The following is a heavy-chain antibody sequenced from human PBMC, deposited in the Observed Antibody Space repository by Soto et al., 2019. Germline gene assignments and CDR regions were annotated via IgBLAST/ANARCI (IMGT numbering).Heavy chain of an antibody. CDR2: IDPRDSYT. CDR3: ARLGLYYYDSSGYYIDY. J-gene: IGHJ4*02. Sequence: GESLKISCKGSGYSFTSYWISWVRQMPGKGLEWMGRIDPRDSYTNYSPSFQGHVTISADKSISTAYLQWSSLKASDTAMYYCARLGLYYYDSSGYYIDYWGQGTLVTVSS. CDR1: GYSFTSYW. V-gene: IGHV5-10-1*01. D-gene: IGHD3-22*01.